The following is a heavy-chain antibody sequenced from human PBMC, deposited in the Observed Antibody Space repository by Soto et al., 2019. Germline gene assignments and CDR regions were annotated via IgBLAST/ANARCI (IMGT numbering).Heavy chain of an antibody. Sequence: PXETLSLTCTVSADSFSKYYWTWIRQPPGGGLEWIGYIYFNGNTNYNPSLKGRVTISRDTSKKQFSLNLSSVTAADTAVYYCASVTFGGVVLAHWGQGTLVTVSS. D-gene: IGHD3-16*01. CDR3: ASVTFGGVVLAH. J-gene: IGHJ4*02. CDR1: ADSFSKYY. CDR2: IYFNGNT. V-gene: IGHV4-59*01.